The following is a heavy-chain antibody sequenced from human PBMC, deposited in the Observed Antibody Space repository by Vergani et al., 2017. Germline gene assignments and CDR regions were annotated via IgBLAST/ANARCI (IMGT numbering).Heavy chain of an antibody. V-gene: IGHV3-21*01. D-gene: IGHD2-2*02. CDR2: ISSSSSYI. Sequence: EVQLVESGGGLVKPGGSLRLSCAASGFTFSSYSMNWVRQAPGKGLEWVSSISSSSSYIYYADSVKGRFTISRDNAKNSLYLQMNSLRAEDTAVYYCARAFKAIVVVPAAILVFCDYWGQGTLVTVSS. CDR3: ARAFKAIVVVPAAILVFCDY. J-gene: IGHJ4*02. CDR1: GFTFSSYS.